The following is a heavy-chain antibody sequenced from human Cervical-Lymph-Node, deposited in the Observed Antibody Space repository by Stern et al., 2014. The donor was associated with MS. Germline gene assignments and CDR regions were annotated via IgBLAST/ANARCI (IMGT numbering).Heavy chain of an antibody. J-gene: IGHJ4*02. Sequence: QVQLQESGPGLVKPSGTLSLTCNVSGGSITSSSYWNWVRQPPGKGLEWIGEIYHSGHTNSNPSLTNRVIMSVDKSKNQFSLKLTSVTAADTAIYYCARGSLYTYGPDYFDYWGRGILVTVSS. D-gene: IGHD5-18*01. CDR3: ARGSLYTYGPDYFDY. CDR1: GGSITSSSY. V-gene: IGHV4-4*02. CDR2: IYHSGHT.